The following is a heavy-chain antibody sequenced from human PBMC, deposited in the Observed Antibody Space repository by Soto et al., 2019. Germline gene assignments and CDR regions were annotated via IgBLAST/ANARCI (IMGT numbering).Heavy chain of an antibody. CDR2: FYWDGDK. Sequence: QINLIESGPTLVKPTQTLTLTCTFSGFSLSTSGAAVCWVRQPPGRALEWLALFYWDGDKRYNASLGNRLTITKDTSMNQLVLTLTNVDPADTATYYCAHRATMTIFGLIINNGILFDPWGPGTRVIVSS. CDR3: AHRATMTIFGLIINNGILFDP. D-gene: IGHD3-3*01. CDR1: GFSLSTSGAA. V-gene: IGHV2-5*02. J-gene: IGHJ5*02.